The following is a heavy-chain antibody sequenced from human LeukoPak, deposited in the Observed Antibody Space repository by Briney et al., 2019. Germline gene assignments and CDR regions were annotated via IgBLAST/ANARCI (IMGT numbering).Heavy chain of an antibody. J-gene: IGHJ4*02. CDR1: GFTLRDHY. Sequence: PGGSLRLSCAASGFTLRDHYMDWVRQAPGQGLEWVGRIRNKANSDTTEYAASVKGRFIISRDDSKNSLYLQMNSLKTEDTAVYYCLRAADYWGQGTLVTVSS. V-gene: IGHV3-72*01. CDR3: LRAADY. CDR2: IRNKANSDTT.